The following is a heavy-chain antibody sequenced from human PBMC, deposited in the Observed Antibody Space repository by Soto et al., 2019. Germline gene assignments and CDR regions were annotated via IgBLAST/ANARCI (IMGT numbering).Heavy chain of an antibody. J-gene: IGHJ4*02. CDR3: RLGHYSRH. Sequence: GGSLRLSCTASGFTFTLYSMDWVRQAPGKGLAWVSSISPSSSYMYYADSVKGRFTISRDNAENLVYLQLNGLGGEDTGINYWRLGHYSRHWGQGTQVTVSS. CDR1: GFTFTLYS. D-gene: IGHD3-10*01. V-gene: IGHV3-21*06. CDR2: ISPSSSYM.